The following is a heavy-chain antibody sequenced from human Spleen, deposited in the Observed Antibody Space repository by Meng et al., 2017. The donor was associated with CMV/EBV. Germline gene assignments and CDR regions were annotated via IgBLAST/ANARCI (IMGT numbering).Heavy chain of an antibody. CDR3: ARDPPTTHAFDI. V-gene: IGHV3-7*01. J-gene: IGHJ3*02. CDR1: GFSFSGFW. CDR2: IKEDGSEK. D-gene: IGHD5-12*01. Sequence: GESLKISCAASGFSFSGFWINWVRQAPGRGLEWVANIKEDGSEKYYVDSVKGRFTISRDGAKNSLYLQMNSLRAEDTAVYYCARDPPTTHAFDIWGQGTMVTVSS.